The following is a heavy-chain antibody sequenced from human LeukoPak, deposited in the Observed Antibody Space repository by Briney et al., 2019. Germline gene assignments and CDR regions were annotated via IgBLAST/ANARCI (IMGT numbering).Heavy chain of an antibody. V-gene: IGHV1-69*13. CDR1: GGTFSSYA. Sequence: SVKVSCKASGGTFSSYAISWVRQAPGQGLEWMGGIIPIFGTANYAQKFQGRVPITADESTSTAYMELSSLRSEDTAVYYCASMGDIVVVPAALDYWGQGTLVTVSS. D-gene: IGHD2-2*01. CDR3: ASMGDIVVVPAALDY. J-gene: IGHJ4*02. CDR2: IIPIFGTA.